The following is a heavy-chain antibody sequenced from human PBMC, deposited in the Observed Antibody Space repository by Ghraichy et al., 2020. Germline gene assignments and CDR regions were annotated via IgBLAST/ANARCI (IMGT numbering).Heavy chain of an antibody. V-gene: IGHV4-31*03. D-gene: IGHD6-13*01. Sequence: SETLSLTCTVSGGSISSGGYYWSWIRQHPGKGLEWIGYIYYSGSTYYNPSLKSRVTISVDTSKNQFSLKLSSVTAADTAVYYCARDAIAAAGTGYWGQGTLVTVSS. CDR2: IYYSGST. CDR1: GGSISSGGYY. CDR3: ARDAIAAAGTGY. J-gene: IGHJ4*02.